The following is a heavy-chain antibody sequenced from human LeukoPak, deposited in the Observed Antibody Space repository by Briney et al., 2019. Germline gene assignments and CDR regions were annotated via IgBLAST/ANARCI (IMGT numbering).Heavy chain of an antibody. V-gene: IGHV4-34*01. CDR3: VRGGDSGYYYGPRRTRTFDI. CDR1: GGSFRGYY. J-gene: IGHJ3*02. Sequence: LETLCLTCAVSGGSFRGYYWSWIRHPPGKGLEWIGEIKNSGSTNYNPSPKSRVAISVDAYKNQLSLNLSSVTGADAAVHFCVRGGDSGYYYGPRRTRTFDICGEGTMVTVSS. D-gene: IGHD3-22*01. CDR2: IKNSGST.